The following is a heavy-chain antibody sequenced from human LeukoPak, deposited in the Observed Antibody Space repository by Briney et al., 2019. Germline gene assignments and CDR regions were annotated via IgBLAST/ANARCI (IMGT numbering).Heavy chain of an antibody. Sequence: AVKVSCKASGGTFSSYAISWVRQAPGQGLEWMGGIIPIFGTANYAQKFQGRVTITADESTSTAYMELSSLRSEDTAVYYCARDRAGYCSGGSCYSNWFDPWGQGTLVTVSS. D-gene: IGHD2-15*01. CDR1: GGTFSSYA. J-gene: IGHJ5*02. CDR2: IIPIFGTA. V-gene: IGHV1-69*13. CDR3: ARDRAGYCSGGSCYSNWFDP.